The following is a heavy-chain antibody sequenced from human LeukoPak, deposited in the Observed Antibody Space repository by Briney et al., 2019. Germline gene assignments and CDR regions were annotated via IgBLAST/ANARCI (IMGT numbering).Heavy chain of an antibody. Sequence: PGGSLKLSCAASGFTFSGSAIHWVRQASGKGLEWIGRIRSKANDYATAYAASVKGRFAISRDDSKNTAYLQMNSLRAEDTAVYYCARDTWIQLWFSPNFDYWGQGTLVTVSS. J-gene: IGHJ4*02. V-gene: IGHV3-73*01. CDR2: IRSKANDYAT. CDR3: ARDTWIQLWFSPNFDY. D-gene: IGHD5-18*01. CDR1: GFTFSGSA.